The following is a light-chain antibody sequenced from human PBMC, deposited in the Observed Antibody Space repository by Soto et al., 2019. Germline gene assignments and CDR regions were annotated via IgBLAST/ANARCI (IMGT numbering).Light chain of an antibody. CDR3: QQYYSYPQT. CDR1: QGISSY. J-gene: IGKJ1*01. CDR2: AAS. Sequence: AIRMTQSPSSLSASTGDRVTITCRASQGISSYLAWYQQKPGKAPKLLIYAASTLQSGVPSRFSGSGSGTDFTLTISGLQSEDFATYCCQQYYSYPQTFGQGTKVEIK. V-gene: IGKV1-8*01.